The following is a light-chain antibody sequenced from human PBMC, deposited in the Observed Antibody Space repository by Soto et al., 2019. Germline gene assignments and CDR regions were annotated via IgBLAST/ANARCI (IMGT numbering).Light chain of an antibody. CDR3: QQYANSPIT. CDR2: GVS. V-gene: IGKV3-20*01. Sequence: ELVLTQSPGTLSLSPGEGAALSCRASQPVSSNFLAWYQQKPGQAPRLLIYGVSSRASGIPDRFFGSGSGTDFTLTINRLEPEDFAVYYCQQYANSPITFGQGTRLEI. CDR1: QPVSSNF. J-gene: IGKJ5*01.